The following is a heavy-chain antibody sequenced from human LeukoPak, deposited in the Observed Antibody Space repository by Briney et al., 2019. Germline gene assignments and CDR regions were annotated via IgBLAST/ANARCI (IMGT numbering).Heavy chain of an antibody. V-gene: IGHV4-31*03. D-gene: IGHD3-22*01. J-gene: IGHJ3*02. CDR2: IYYSGST. CDR1: GGSISSGGYY. CDR3: ARLSYYDSRGYYLTAFDI. Sequence: SQTLSLTCTVSGGSISSGGYYWSWIRQHPGKGLEWIGYIYYSGSTYYNPSLKSRVTISVDTSKNQFSLKLSSVTAADTAVYYCARLSYYDSRGYYLTAFDIWGQGTMVTVSS.